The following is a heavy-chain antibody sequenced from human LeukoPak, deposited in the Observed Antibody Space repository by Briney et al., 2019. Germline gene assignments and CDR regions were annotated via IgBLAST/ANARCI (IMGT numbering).Heavy chain of an antibody. CDR3: AKTAYPSTDYYYDSSGYPGHDAFDI. D-gene: IGHD3-22*01. CDR1: GFTFSSYA. V-gene: IGHV3-23*01. J-gene: IGHJ3*02. CDR2: IRGSGGST. Sequence: GGSLRLSCAASGFTFSSYAMSWVRQAPGKGLEWVSAIRGSGGSTYYADSVKGRFTISRDNSKNTLYLQMNSLRAEDTAVYYCAKTAYPSTDYYYDSSGYPGHDAFDIWGQGTMVTVSS.